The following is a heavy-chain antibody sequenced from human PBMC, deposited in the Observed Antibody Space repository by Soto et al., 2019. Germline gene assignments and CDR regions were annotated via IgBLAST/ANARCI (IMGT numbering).Heavy chain of an antibody. CDR2: IYYSGST. CDR1: GFSVSSGSYY. Sequence: SYTLSLTFTVSGFSVSSGSYYWIWIRHPPGKGLEWIGYIYYSGSTNYNPSLKSRVTISVDTSKNQFSLKLSSVTAADTAVYYCARDSSGWYVYWGQGTLVTVSS. D-gene: IGHD6-19*01. V-gene: IGHV4-61*01. J-gene: IGHJ4*02. CDR3: ARDSSGWYVY.